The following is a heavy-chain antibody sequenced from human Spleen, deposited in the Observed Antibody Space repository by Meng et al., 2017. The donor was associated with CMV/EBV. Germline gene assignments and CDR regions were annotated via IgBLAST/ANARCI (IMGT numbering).Heavy chain of an antibody. CDR3: ARHCAVVSGPYYYYGMDV. V-gene: IGHV5-51*01. CDR1: GYSFTSYW. Sequence: KVSCKGSGYSFTSYWIGWVRQMPGKGLEWMGNIYPGDSDTRYSPSFQGQVTIPADKSISTASLQWSSLKASDTAMYYCARHCAVVSGPYYYYGMDVWGQGTTVTVSS. CDR2: IYPGDSDT. J-gene: IGHJ6*02. D-gene: IGHD2-15*01.